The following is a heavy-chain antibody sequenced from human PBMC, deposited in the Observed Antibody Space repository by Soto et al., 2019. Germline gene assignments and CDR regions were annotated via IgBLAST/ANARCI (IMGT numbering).Heavy chain of an antibody. CDR2: IYYSGYT. CDR1: GGSIISSSYY. D-gene: IGHD3-16*01. CDR3: ARHNGPLYVGYYYDMDV. Sequence: SDTLSLICTVSGGSIISSSYYWGSIRHPPGKGLEWIGSIYYSGYTYYNPSLKSRVTISVDTSKNQFSLKLSSVTAADTAVYYCARHNGPLYVGYYYDMDVWGQGTTVT. V-gene: IGHV4-39*01. J-gene: IGHJ6*02.